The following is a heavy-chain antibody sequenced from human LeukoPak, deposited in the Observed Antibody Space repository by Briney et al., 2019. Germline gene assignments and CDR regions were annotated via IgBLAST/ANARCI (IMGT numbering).Heavy chain of an antibody. CDR3: ARHRSEAAYDF. CDR1: GFTVSINY. D-gene: IGHD3-10*01. V-gene: IGHV3-53*01. Sequence: HPGGSLRLSCAASGFTVSINYMSWVRRAPGKGLEWVSVIYSGGSTYYADSVKGRFTISRDNSKNTLYLQMNSLRAEDTAVYYCARHRSEAAYDFWGQGTLVTVSS. CDR2: IYSGGST. J-gene: IGHJ4*02.